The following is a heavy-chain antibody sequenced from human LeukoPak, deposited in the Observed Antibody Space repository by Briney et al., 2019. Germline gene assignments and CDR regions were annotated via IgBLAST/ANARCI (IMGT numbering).Heavy chain of an antibody. Sequence: ASVKVSCKVSEYTLTELSMHWVRQAPGKGLEWMGGFDPEDGETIYAQKFQGRVTMTEDTSTDTAYMELSSLRSEDTAVYYCATSQSWNDVVRNAFDIWGQGTMVTVSS. CDR1: EYTLTELS. D-gene: IGHD1-1*01. J-gene: IGHJ3*02. CDR2: FDPEDGET. V-gene: IGHV1-24*01. CDR3: ATSQSWNDVVRNAFDI.